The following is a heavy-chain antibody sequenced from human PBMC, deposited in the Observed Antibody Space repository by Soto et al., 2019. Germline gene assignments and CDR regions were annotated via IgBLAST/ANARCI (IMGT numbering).Heavy chain of an antibody. Sequence: EEQLVESGGGLVKVGGSLRLSCAASGFTFSSFGMNWVRQAPGKGLEWVSCISRRSTYIYSADSLKGRFTISRDDAKNSLYLQINDVRVEDTAVYYCARVDGIIGTTANWYFDLWGRGTPVTVSS. CDR2: ISRRSTYI. J-gene: IGHJ2*01. V-gene: IGHV3-21*01. CDR1: GFTFSSFG. D-gene: IGHD1-20*01. CDR3: ARVDGIIGTTANWYFDL.